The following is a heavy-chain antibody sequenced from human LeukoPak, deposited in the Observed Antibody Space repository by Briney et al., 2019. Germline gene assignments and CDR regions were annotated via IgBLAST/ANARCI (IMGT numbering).Heavy chain of an antibody. CDR2: VGSDGINT. D-gene: IGHD6-25*01. CDR1: GFTFSTYG. CDR3: AKGLAAGSQYFDY. Sequence: GGSLRLSCAASGFTFSTYGMSWVRQAPGKGLEWVSAVGSDGINTAYADSVKGRFTISRDNSKNTLYLQLSSLRAEDTAVYYYAKGLAAGSQYFDYWGQGTLVTVSS. V-gene: IGHV3-23*01. J-gene: IGHJ4*02.